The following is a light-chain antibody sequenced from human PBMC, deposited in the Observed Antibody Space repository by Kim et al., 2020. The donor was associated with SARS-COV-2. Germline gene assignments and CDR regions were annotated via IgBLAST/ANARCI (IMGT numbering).Light chain of an antibody. CDR3: SSYTSSSTLVV. CDR2: DYN. Sequence: QSITITSTGTSSDVGGYNYVSWYQQQPGKAPELMIYDYNNRPSGVSNRFSGSNSGNTASLTITGLQAEDEADYYCSSYTSSSTLVVFGGGTKVTVL. V-gene: IGLV2-14*03. CDR1: SSDVGGYNY. J-gene: IGLJ2*01.